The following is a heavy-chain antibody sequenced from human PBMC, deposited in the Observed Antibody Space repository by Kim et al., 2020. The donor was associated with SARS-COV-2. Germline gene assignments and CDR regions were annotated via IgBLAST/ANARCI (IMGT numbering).Heavy chain of an antibody. CDR3: ARDGPGIAAAGIISDAFDI. Sequence: GRFTISRDNSKNTLYLHMTSLRAEDTAMYYCARDGPGIAAAGIISDAFDIWGQGTMVTVSS. J-gene: IGHJ3*02. D-gene: IGHD6-13*01. V-gene: IGHV3-30*01.